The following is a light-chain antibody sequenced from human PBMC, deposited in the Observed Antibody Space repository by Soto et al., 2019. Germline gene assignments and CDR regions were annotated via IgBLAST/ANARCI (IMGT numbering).Light chain of an antibody. CDR1: QSVSSSY. CDR2: GAS. V-gene: IGKV3-20*01. CDR3: QQYNNLPPT. J-gene: IGKJ1*01. Sequence: EIVLTQSPGTLSLSPGERATLSCRASQSVSSSYLAWYQQKPGQAPRLLIYGASSRATGIPDRFSGSGSGTDFTLTISRLEPEDFAVYYCQQYNNLPPTFGQGTKVDIK.